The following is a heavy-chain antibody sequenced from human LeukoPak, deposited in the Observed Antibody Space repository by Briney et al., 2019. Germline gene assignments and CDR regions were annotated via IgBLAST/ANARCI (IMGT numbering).Heavy chain of an antibody. V-gene: IGHV4-39*01. CDR1: GGSISSSNYY. CDR3: ARRAYSSFPYYFDF. Sequence: SETLSLTCTVFGGSISSSNYYWDWIRQPPGKGLEWIGSIYYSGSTDYNPSLKNRVTISVDTSKNQFSLKVTSVTASDTAVYYCARRAYSSFPYYFDFWGQGTLVTVSS. D-gene: IGHD6-6*01. CDR2: IYYSGST. J-gene: IGHJ4*02.